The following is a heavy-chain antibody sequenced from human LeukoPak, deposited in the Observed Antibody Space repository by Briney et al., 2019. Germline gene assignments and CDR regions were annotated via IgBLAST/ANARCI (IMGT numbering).Heavy chain of an antibody. Sequence: SETLSLICTVSGGTISSYYWSWIRQPPGKGLEWIGYIYYTGKTYYNPSLEGRVTILVDTSRNHFSVKLSSVTAADTAVYYCARAQNYYGSGDYWSQGTLGTGSS. D-gene: IGHD3-10*01. CDR1: GGTISSYY. CDR3: ARAQNYYGSGDY. CDR2: IYYTGKT. V-gene: IGHV4-59*01. J-gene: IGHJ4*02.